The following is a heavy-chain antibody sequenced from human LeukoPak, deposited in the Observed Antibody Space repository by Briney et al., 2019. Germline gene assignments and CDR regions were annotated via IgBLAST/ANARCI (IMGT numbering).Heavy chain of an antibody. V-gene: IGHV4-59*08. CDR3: ARQGVATIGNYYYYGMDV. Sequence: PSETLSLTCTVSGGSISSYYWSWIRQPPGKGLEWIGYIYYSGSTNYNPSLKSRVTISVDTSKDQFSLKLSSVTAADTAVYYCARQGVATIGNYYYYGMDVWGQGTTVTVSS. CDR1: GGSISSYY. CDR2: IYYSGST. J-gene: IGHJ6*02. D-gene: IGHD5-12*01.